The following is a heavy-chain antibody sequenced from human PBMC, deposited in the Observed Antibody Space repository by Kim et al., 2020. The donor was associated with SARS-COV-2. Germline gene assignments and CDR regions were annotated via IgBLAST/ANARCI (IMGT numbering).Heavy chain of an antibody. CDR3: AKDRYYGSNTGRHYFDY. Sequence: GSLRLSCAASGFSFSTYGMHWVRQAPGKGLEGVALISYDGSNTFYPDSVKGRFTISRDNSKNTLFLEMNSLKTEDTAVYYCAKDRYYGSNTGRHYFDYWGQGTLVIVSS. CDR2: ISYDGSNT. J-gene: IGHJ4*02. D-gene: IGHD3-22*01. V-gene: IGHV3-30*18. CDR1: GFSFSTYG.